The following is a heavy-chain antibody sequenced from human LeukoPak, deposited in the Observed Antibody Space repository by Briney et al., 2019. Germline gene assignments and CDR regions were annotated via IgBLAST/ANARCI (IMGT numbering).Heavy chain of an antibody. Sequence: PGGSLRLSCAASGFTFSSYGMHWVRQAPGKGLEWVAVISYDGSNKYYADSVKGRFTISRDNSKNTLYLQMNSLRAEDTAVYYCAKEEQLVEGYFDYWGQGTLVTVSS. CDR1: GFTFSSYG. J-gene: IGHJ4*02. V-gene: IGHV3-30*18. CDR3: AKEEQLVEGYFDY. CDR2: ISYDGSNK. D-gene: IGHD6-13*01.